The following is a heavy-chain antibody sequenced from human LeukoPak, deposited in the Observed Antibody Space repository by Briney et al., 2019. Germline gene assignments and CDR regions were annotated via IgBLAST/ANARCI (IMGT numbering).Heavy chain of an antibody. CDR3: AEGPVAATPIFDY. D-gene: IGHD2-15*01. V-gene: IGHV3-23*01. CDR1: GFTFSSYG. J-gene: IGHJ4*02. CDR2: ISGSGGLT. Sequence: GGTLRLSCEGSGFTFSSYGMSWVRQAPGKGLEWVSAISGSGGLTYDADSVKGRFTISRDNSKNTLYLQMNSLRAEDTSVYYCAEGPVAATPIFDYWGQGTLVTVSS.